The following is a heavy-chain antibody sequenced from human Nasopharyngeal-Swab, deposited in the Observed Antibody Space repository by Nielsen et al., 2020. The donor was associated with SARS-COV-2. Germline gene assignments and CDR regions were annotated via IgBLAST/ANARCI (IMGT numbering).Heavy chain of an antibody. J-gene: IGHJ4*02. D-gene: IGHD4-17*01. CDR3: ARGNYGDYVLFDY. CDR1: GFTFSSYA. V-gene: IGHV3-30-3*01. Sequence: GGSLRLSCAASGFTFSSYAMHWVRQAPGKGLEWVAVISYDGSNKYYADSVKGRFTISRDNSKNMLYLQMNSLRAEDTAVYYCARGNYGDYVLFDYWGQGTLVTVSS. CDR2: ISYDGSNK.